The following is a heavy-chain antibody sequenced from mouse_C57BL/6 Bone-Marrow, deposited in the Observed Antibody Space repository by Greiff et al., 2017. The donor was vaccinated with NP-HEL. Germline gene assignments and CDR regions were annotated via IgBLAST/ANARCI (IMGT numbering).Heavy chain of an antibody. CDR3: ARELDYYGTANWVLAY. D-gene: IGHD1-1*01. CDR2: ISYDGSN. J-gene: IGHJ3*01. Sequence: EVQLVESGPGLVKPSQSLSLTCSVTGYSITSGYYWNWIRQFPGNKLEWMGYISYDGSNNYNPSLKNRISITRDTSKNQFFLKLNSVTTEDTATYYCARELDYYGTANWVLAYWGQGTLVTVSA. CDR1: GYSITSGYY. V-gene: IGHV3-6*01.